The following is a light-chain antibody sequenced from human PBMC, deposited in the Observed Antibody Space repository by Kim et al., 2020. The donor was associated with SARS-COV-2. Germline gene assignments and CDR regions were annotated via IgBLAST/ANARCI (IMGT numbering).Light chain of an antibody. CDR3: QQLNSFAMYT. CDR2: AAS. V-gene: IGKV1-9*01. J-gene: IGKJ2*01. Sequence: DIQLTQSPSFLSASVGDRVTITCRASQGISSYLAWYQQKPGKAPNLLIYAASTLPSGLPSRFSVSGSGTEFTLTISSLQPEDFATYYCQQLNSFAMYTFGQGTKLEI. CDR1: QGISSY.